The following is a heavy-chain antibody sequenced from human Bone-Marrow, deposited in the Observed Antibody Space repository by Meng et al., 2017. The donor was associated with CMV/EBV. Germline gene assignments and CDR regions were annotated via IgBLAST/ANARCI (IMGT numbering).Heavy chain of an antibody. CDR2: IYPGDSDT. CDR3: ARSQGLPAASHYYYYYYGMDV. D-gene: IGHD2-2*01. V-gene: IGHV5-51*01. J-gene: IGHJ6*02. Sequence: GASLKISCKGSGYSFTSYWIGWVRQMPGKGLEWMGIIYPGDSDTRYSPSFQGQVTISADKSISTAYLQWSSLKASDTAMYYCARSQGLPAASHYYYYYYGMDVWGQGTTVTVSS. CDR1: GYSFTSYW.